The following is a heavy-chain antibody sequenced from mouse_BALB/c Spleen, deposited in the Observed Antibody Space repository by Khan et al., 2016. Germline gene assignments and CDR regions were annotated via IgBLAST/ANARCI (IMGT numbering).Heavy chain of an antibody. Sequence: QVQLKQSGAELVRPGTSVKISCKASGYTFTNYWLGWVKQRPGHGLEWIGDIYPGGGYTNYNEKFKGKATLTADTSSSTAYMQLSSLTSEDSAFYFCARFYYGSSYWYFDGWGAGTTVTVSS. CDR2: IYPGGGYT. V-gene: IGHV1-63*02. J-gene: IGHJ1*01. CDR3: ARFYYGSSYWYFDG. D-gene: IGHD1-1*01. CDR1: GYTFTNYW.